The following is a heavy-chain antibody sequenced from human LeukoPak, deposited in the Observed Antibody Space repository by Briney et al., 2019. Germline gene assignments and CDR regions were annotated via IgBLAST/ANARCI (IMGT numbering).Heavy chain of an antibody. CDR3: ANVVGGY. V-gene: IGHV3-23*01. CDR2: ISKSGANT. D-gene: IGHD2-21*01. J-gene: IGHJ4*02. Sequence: QPGGSLRLSCAVSGITFSTIGVSWVRLAPGKGLEWVSSISKSGANTYYADSVKGRFTISRDNSKDTLYLQMNSLRAEDTAVYYCANVVGGYWGQGTLVTVSS. CDR1: GITFSTIG.